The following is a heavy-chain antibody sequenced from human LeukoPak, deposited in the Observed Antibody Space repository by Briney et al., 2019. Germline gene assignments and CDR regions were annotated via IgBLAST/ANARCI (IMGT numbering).Heavy chain of an antibody. CDR1: GFTVSSNY. D-gene: IGHD3-10*01. CDR3: ARVPSGSGSYEIDY. Sequence: GGSLRLSCAASGFTVSSNYMSWVRQAPGKGLEWVSVIYSGGSTYYADSVKGRFTISRDNSKNTLYLQMNSLRAEDTAVYYCARVPSGSGSYEIDYWGQGTLVTVSS. CDR2: IYSGGST. J-gene: IGHJ4*02. V-gene: IGHV3-53*01.